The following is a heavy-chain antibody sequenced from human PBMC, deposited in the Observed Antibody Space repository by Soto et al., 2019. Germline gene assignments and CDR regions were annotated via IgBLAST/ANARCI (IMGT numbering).Heavy chain of an antibody. V-gene: IGHV1-18*01. CDR3: ARGRYGDY. CDR2: ISAHNGNT. Sequence: QVHLVQSGAEVKKPGASVKVSCQGSGYAFTTYGITWVRQAPGQGLEWMGWISAHNGNTNYAQKLQGRGTVTRDSSTSTAYMELRSLRYDDTAVYYCARGRYGDYWGQGALVIVSS. CDR1: GYAFTTYG. D-gene: IGHD1-1*01. J-gene: IGHJ4*02.